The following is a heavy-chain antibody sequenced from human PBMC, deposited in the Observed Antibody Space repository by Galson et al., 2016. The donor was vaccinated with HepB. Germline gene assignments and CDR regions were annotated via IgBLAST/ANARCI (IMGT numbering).Heavy chain of an antibody. CDR3: AKSFEKIVGYRAAIDL. D-gene: IGHD6-13*01. V-gene: IGHV3-43*01. CDR2: INWDSGTT. Sequence: SLRLSCAASGFTFDDFTMHWVRQVPGKGLEWVSLINWDSGTTYYADSGKGRFTISRDNTKNSLHLQMENLRVEDTALYYCAKSFEKIVGYRAAIDLWGQGTLVAVSS. CDR1: GFTFDDFT. J-gene: IGHJ4*02.